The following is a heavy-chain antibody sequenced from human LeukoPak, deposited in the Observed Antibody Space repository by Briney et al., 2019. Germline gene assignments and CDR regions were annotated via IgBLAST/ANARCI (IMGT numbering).Heavy chain of an antibody. J-gene: IGHJ4*02. CDR2: IIPIFGTA. CDR1: GGTFISYA. Sequence: SVKVSCKASGGTFISYAISWVRQAPGQGREWMGGIIPIFGTANYAQKFQGRVTITADKSTSTAYMELSRLRSEDTAVYYCAGTPTRDCSSTSCYQFDYWGQGTLVTVSS. D-gene: IGHD2-2*01. V-gene: IGHV1-69*06. CDR3: AGTPTRDCSSTSCYQFDY.